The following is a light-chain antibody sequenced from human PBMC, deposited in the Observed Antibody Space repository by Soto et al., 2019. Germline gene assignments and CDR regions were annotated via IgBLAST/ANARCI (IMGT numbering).Light chain of an antibody. Sequence: DIQMTQSPSTLSASVGDRVTITCRASQSISIWLTWYQQKPGKAPKLLIYDASSLESGVPSRFSGSGSGTEFTLTIRSLQPDDFATYYCQQYNNYPYTFGQGTKLEIK. CDR3: QQYNNYPYT. V-gene: IGKV1-5*01. J-gene: IGKJ2*01. CDR1: QSISIW. CDR2: DAS.